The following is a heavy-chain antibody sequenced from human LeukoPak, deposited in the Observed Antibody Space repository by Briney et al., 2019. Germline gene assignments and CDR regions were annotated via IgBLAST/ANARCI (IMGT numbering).Heavy chain of an antibody. J-gene: IGHJ5*02. CDR1: GGSISPYY. CDR3: ARSPGAVADRNWFDP. D-gene: IGHD6-19*01. V-gene: IGHV4-59*05. CDR2: IYYSGST. Sequence: PSETLSLTCTVSGGSISPYYWSWVRQSPGKGLEWIGSIYYSGSTYYNPSLKSRVTISVGTSKNQFSLKLSSVTAADTAVYYCARSPGAVADRNWFDPWGQGTLVTVFS.